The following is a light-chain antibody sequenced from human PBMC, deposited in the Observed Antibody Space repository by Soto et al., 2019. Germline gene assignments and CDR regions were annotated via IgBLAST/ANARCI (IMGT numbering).Light chain of an antibody. V-gene: IGKV1-39*01. CDR2: AAS. CDR3: QQSYSNPRT. J-gene: IGKJ5*01. Sequence: DIQMTQSPSSLSASVGDRVTITCRASQSISNYLVWYQQKPGKAPKFLIYAASTLQSGVPSRFSGSGSGTDFTLTINNLEPEDFATYYCQQSYSNPRTFGQGTRLEIK. CDR1: QSISNY.